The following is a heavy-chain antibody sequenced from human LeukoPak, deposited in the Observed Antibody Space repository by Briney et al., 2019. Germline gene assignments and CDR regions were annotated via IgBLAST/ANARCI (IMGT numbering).Heavy chain of an antibody. D-gene: IGHD2-2*01. CDR2: IYYSGST. CDR3: ARGVVVPAAIDY. J-gene: IGHJ4*02. CDR1: GGSISSYY. V-gene: IGHV4-59*01. Sequence: SETLSLTCTVSGGSISSYYWSWIRQPPGKGLEWIGYIYYSGSTNYNPSLKSRVTISVDTSKNQFSLKLGSVTAADTAVYYCARGVVVPAAIDYWGQGTLVTVSS.